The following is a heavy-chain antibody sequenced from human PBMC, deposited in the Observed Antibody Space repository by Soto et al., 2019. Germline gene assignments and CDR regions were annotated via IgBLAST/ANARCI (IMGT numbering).Heavy chain of an antibody. V-gene: IGHV1-69*08. CDR3: ARGVVDPTPGSFHYSCMDV. CDR1: GGSISSSF. Sequence: QVQLVQSGPEVRKSGSSVKVSCKASGGSISSSFTSWVRQAPGQGLEWIGRIIPMFGTTINAQRFQGRVATPPHTSTNAAYMELHLLTSEDTAVYYCARGVVDPTPGSFHYSCMDVWGPGTRVTVAS. D-gene: IGHD2-21*01. J-gene: IGHJ6*02. CDR2: IIPMFGTT.